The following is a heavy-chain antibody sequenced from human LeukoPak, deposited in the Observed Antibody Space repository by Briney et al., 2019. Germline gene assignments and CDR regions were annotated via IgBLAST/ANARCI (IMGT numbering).Heavy chain of an antibody. CDR2: INPNSGGT. CDR1: GYTFTGHY. J-gene: IGHJ4*02. D-gene: IGHD3-10*01. CDR3: ATATMVRDVHFDY. V-gene: IGHV1-2*02. Sequence: ASVKVSCKASGYTFTGHYIHWVRQAPGQGLEWMGWINPNSGGTNYAQKFQGRVTITADESTSTAYMELSSLRSEDTAVYYCATATMVRDVHFDYWGQGTLVTVSS.